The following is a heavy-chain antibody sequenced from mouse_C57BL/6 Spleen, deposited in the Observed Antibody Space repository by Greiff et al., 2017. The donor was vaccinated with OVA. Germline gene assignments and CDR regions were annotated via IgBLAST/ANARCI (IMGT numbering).Heavy chain of an antibody. J-gene: IGHJ2*01. CDR2: ISYDGSN. Sequence: EVQLQESGPGLVKPSQSLSLTCSVTGYSITSGYYWNWIRQFPGNKLEWMGYISYDGSNNYNPSLKNRISITRDTSKNQFFLKLNSVTTEDTATYYCAREEWSDYFDYWGQGTTLTVSS. V-gene: IGHV3-6*01. D-gene: IGHD1-1*02. CDR3: AREEWSDYFDY. CDR1: GYSITSGYY.